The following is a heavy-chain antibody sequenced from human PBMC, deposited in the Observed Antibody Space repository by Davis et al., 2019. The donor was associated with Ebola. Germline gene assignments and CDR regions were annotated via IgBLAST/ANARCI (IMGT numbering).Heavy chain of an antibody. V-gene: IGHV4-34*01. J-gene: IGHJ4*02. CDR2: INHSGST. CDR3: ARHAYDGGFGY. D-gene: IGHD5-12*01. CDR1: GGSISSYY. Sequence: PSETLSLTCTVSGGSISSYYWSWIRQPPGKGLEWIGEINHSGSTYYNPSLKSRVTISVDTSKNQFSLKLSSVTAADTAVYYCARHAYDGGFGYWGQGTLVTVSS.